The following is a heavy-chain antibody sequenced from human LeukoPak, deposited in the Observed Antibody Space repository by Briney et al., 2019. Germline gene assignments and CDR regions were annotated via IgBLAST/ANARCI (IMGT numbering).Heavy chain of an antibody. CDR3: ARVAYSYGYGDY. D-gene: IGHD5-18*01. Sequence: SETLSLTCTVSGDTISSGGYYWSWIRQRPGKGLEWIGYLYYRGSTYYNPSLQSRVTISVDTSKNQFSLKLISVAAADTAVYYCARVAYSYGYGDYWGQGTLVTVSS. CDR1: GDTISSGGYY. J-gene: IGHJ4*02. CDR2: LYYRGST. V-gene: IGHV4-31*03.